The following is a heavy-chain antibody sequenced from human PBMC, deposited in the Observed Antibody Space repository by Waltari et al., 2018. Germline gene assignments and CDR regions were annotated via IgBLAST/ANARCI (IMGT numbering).Heavy chain of an antibody. CDR1: GFTFSNYG. Sequence: QVQLVESGGGVVQPGRSLRLSCAASGFTFSNYGIHWVRQAPGNGLEWVAVIWHDGSNKYYADSVRGRFTISRDNSKNTVYLQMNSLRVEDTALYYCAANFDFWGQGTLVTVSS. CDR3: AANFDF. J-gene: IGHJ4*02. CDR2: IWHDGSNK. V-gene: IGHV3-33*01.